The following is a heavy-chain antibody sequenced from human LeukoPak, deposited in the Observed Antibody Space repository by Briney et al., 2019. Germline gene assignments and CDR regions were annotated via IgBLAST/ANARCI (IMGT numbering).Heavy chain of an antibody. CDR3: AKDLYRGYSGYDLYYFDY. V-gene: IGHV3-23*01. J-gene: IGHJ4*02. D-gene: IGHD5-12*01. Sequence: GGSLRLSCAASGFTFSSYGMSWVRQAPGKGLEWVSAISGSGGSTYYADSVKGRFTISRDNSKNTLYLQMNSLRAEDTAVYYCAKDLYRGYSGYDLYYFDYWGQGTLVTVSS. CDR1: GFTFSSYG. CDR2: ISGSGGST.